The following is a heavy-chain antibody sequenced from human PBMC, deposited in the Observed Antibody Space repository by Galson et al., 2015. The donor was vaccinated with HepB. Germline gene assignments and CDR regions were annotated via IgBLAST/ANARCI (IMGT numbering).Heavy chain of an antibody. CDR3: ARLSNDNSGSYYLDY. J-gene: IGHJ4*02. V-gene: IGHV5-10-1*01. Sequence: QSGAEVKKPGESLRISCKGSGFSFSNYWISWLRHVPGKGLEWMGRIDPSDSYTNYNPSFKGHVTFSVDKSSSTAYLQWRSLKASDTAMYYCARLSNDNSGSYYLDYWGQGNLVTVSP. D-gene: IGHD3-10*01. CDR2: IDPSDSYT. CDR1: GFSFSNYW.